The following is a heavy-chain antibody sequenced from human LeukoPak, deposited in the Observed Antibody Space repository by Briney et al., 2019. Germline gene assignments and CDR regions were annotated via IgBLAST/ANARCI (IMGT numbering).Heavy chain of an antibody. V-gene: IGHV1-2*02. D-gene: IGHD1-1*01. CDR3: ARAKKGFNSRPSWDWFDP. CDR2: INPNSGGT. J-gene: IGHJ5*02. Sequence: GASVTVSCKASGYTFTVYYMHWVRQAPGQGLEWMGWINPNSGGTNYAQKFQGRVTMTRDTSISTAYMELSRLRSDDTAVYYCARAKKGFNSRPSWDWFDPWGQGTLVTVSS. CDR1: GYTFTVYY.